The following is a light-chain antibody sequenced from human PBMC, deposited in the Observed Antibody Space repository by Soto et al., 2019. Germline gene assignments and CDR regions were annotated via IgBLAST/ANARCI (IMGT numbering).Light chain of an antibody. V-gene: IGKV3-15*01. CDR2: YAS. Sequence: MVMTQSPATLSVSPGERVTLSCRASESVHSNLAWYQQKPGQGPSLLIYYASTRVTGVPGRFSGSGSGTEFPLTLSSLQSEDFGVYYCQHYSNWPPTFGPGTKVEIK. J-gene: IGKJ3*01. CDR3: QHYSNWPPT. CDR1: ESVHSN.